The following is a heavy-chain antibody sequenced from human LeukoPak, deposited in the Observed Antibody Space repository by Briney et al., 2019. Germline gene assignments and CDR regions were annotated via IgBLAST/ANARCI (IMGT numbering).Heavy chain of an antibody. CDR3: ARAAIRVDFFDS. J-gene: IGHJ4*02. D-gene: IGHD2-2*01. CDR2: ISSHAAYI. V-gene: IGHV3-21*01. CDR1: GFLFGGHA. Sequence: GGSLRLSCAASGFLFGGHAMVWVRRAAGKGLECVSSISSHAAYINYADSVKGRFTISRDNDKNSLFLDMKSLRVDDTAVYFCARAAIRVDFFDSWGQGTLVTVSS.